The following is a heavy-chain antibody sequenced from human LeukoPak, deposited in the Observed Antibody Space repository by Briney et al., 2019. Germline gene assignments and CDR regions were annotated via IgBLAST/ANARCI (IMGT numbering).Heavy chain of an antibody. J-gene: IGHJ5*02. D-gene: IGHD3-10*01. V-gene: IGHV4-59*01. CDR2: IYYSGST. Sequence: ETLSLTCTVSGGSISSYYWSWIRQPPGKGLEWIGYIYYSGSTNYNPSLKSRVTISVDTSKNQFSLRLSSVTAADTAVYYCASGAYYYGSGTGWFDPWGQGTLVTVSS. CDR1: GGSISSYY. CDR3: ASGAYYYGSGTGWFDP.